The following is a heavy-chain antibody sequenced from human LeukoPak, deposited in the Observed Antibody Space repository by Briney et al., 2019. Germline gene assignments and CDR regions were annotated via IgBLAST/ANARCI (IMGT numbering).Heavy chain of an antibody. D-gene: IGHD3-22*01. J-gene: IGHJ4*02. CDR2: NAGNGNT. CDR3: AREPSGYDSSGYPIDY. Sequence: NAGNGNTKYSQKFQGRVTITRDTSASTAYMELSSLRSEDTAVYYCAREPSGYDSSGYPIDYWGQGTLVTVSS. V-gene: IGHV1-3*01.